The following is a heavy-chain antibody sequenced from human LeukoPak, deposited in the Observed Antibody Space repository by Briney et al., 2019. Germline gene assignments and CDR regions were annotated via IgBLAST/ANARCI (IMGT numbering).Heavy chain of an antibody. CDR2: IDSDDGST. V-gene: IGHV3-74*01. Sequence: GGSLRLSCAASGFTFSRDWMHWVRRVPGKGLVWVSRIDSDDGSTSYADSVRGRFTISRDNAKKTLYLQMNSLRVEDTAVYYCLVILTEPTSPSPDGLDIWGQGTMVTVSS. CDR3: LVILTEPTSPSPDGLDI. CDR1: GFTFSRDW. D-gene: IGHD2-15*01. J-gene: IGHJ3*02.